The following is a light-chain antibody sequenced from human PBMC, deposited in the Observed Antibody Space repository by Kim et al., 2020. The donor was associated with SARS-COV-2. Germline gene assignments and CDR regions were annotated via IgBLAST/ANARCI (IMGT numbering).Light chain of an antibody. CDR1: QSVSNN. CDR2: GAS. V-gene: IGKV3-15*01. CDR3: QQYNNWPPLT. J-gene: IGKJ4*01. Sequence: EIVMTQSPATLSVSPGESATLSCRASQSVSNNLAWYQQKPGQAPRLLIYGASNRAIGIPDRFSGGGSGTEFTLSISSLQSEDFAVYYCQQYNNWPPLTFGGGTKVDIK.